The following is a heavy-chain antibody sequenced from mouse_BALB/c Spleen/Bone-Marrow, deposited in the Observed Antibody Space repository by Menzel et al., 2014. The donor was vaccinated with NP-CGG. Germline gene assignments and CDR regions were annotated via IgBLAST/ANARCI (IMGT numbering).Heavy chain of an antibody. CDR1: GYTFTNYW. J-gene: IGHJ4*01. Sequence: QVQLQQPGAELVRPGASVKPSCKASGYTFTNYWINWVKQRPGQGLEWIGNIYPSDSYANYNQKFKDKATLTVDKSSSTAYMQLSSPTSEDSAVYYCTRWLPYAMDYWGQGTSVTVSS. CDR3: TRWLPYAMDY. CDR2: IYPSDSYA. D-gene: IGHD2-2*01. V-gene: IGHV1-69*02.